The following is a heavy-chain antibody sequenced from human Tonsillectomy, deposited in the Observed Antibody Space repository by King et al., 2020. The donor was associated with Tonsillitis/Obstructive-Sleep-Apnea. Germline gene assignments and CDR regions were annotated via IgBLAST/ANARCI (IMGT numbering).Heavy chain of an antibody. Sequence: QLVQSGAEVKKPGESLKISCKGFGYFFTNFWIGWVRQMPGRGLEWMGIIYAGDSDTRYSPSFQGHVTISVDKSVNTAYLQWSSLTASDTAIYYCARHGDYSDYWGQGTLVTVSS. CDR1: GYFFTNFW. CDR2: IYAGDSDT. D-gene: IGHD4-17*01. CDR3: ARHGDYSDY. J-gene: IGHJ4*02. V-gene: IGHV5-51*01.